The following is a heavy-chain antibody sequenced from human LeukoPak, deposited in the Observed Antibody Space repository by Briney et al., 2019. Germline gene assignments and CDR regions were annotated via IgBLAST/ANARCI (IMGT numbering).Heavy chain of an antibody. D-gene: IGHD5-18*01. CDR2: ISGSGGST. CDR1: GFTFSSYA. J-gene: IGHJ4*02. Sequence: GGSLRLSCAASGFTFSSYAMSWVRQAPGKGLEWVSAISGSGGSTYYADSVKGRFTISRDNSKNTLYLQMNSLRAEDTAVYYCAKDPTPRLTYSYGPEGLAFDHWGQGTLVTVSS. V-gene: IGHV3-23*01. CDR3: AKDPTPRLTYSYGPEGLAFDH.